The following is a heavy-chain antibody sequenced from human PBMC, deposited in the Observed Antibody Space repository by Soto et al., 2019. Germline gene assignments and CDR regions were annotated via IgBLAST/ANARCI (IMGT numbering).Heavy chain of an antibody. CDR1: GYSFTDYW. Sequence: GESLKISCKGAGYSFTDYWIGWVRQMPGKGLEWMGIIYPGDSGARYSPSFQGQVSISADKSVNTAYLQWGSLKASDTAMYYCARQTTGWFGMDVWGQGTTVTVS. V-gene: IGHV5-51*01. J-gene: IGHJ6*02. CDR3: ARQTTGWFGMDV. D-gene: IGHD6-19*01. CDR2: IYPGDSGA.